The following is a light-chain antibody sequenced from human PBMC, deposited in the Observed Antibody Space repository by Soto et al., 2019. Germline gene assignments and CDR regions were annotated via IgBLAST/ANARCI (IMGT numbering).Light chain of an antibody. Sequence: DIVLTQTPLSSPVTLGQPASISCRSSQSLVYSDGNTYLSWLHQRPGQPPRLLIYQISNRFSCVPDRYSGSGAGTDFTLKISRVEAEDVGVYSCVQFSHFPRTSGQETKVEIK. V-gene: IGKV2-24*01. CDR3: VQFSHFPRT. J-gene: IGKJ1*01. CDR1: QSLVYSDGNTY. CDR2: QIS.